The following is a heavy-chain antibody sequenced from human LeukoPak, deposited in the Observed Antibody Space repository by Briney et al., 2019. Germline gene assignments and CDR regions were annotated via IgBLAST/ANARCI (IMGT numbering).Heavy chain of an antibody. V-gene: IGHV4-30-2*01. Sequence: SETLSLTCAVSGGSISSGGYSWSWIRQPPGKGLEWIGYIYHSGSTYYNPSLKRRVTISVDRSKNQFSLKLSSVTAGGTAVYYCARFLVGATGRFDYWGQGTLVTVSS. CDR2: IYHSGST. D-gene: IGHD1-26*01. CDR1: GGSISSGGYS. J-gene: IGHJ4*02. CDR3: ARFLVGATGRFDY.